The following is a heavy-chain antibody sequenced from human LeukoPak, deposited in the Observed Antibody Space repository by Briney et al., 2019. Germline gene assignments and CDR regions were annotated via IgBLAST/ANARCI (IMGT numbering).Heavy chain of an antibody. J-gene: IGHJ4*02. CDR1: GSTFDDYA. V-gene: IGHV3-9*01. D-gene: IGHD1-26*01. Sequence: PGRSLRLSCVASGSTFDDYAMHWVRQAPGTGLESVSGSSWNSGIIGYADSVKGRFIISRDNAKNSLYLQMNSLRAEDTAVYYCARDRDSGSYTFDYWGQGTLVTVFS. CDR3: ARDRDSGSYTFDY. CDR2: SSWNSGII.